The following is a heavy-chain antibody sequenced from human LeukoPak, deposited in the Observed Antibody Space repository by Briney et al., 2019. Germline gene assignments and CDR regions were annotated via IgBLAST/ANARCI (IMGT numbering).Heavy chain of an antibody. CDR1: GGTFSSYA. CDR3: ARDRRDGYNFDY. J-gene: IGHJ4*02. Sequence: SVKVSCKASGGTFSSYAISWVRQAPGQGLEWMGGIIPIFGTANYAQKFQGRVTITTDESTSTAYMELSSLGSEDTAVYYCARDRRDGYNFDYWGQGTLVTVSS. V-gene: IGHV1-69*05. CDR2: IIPIFGTA. D-gene: IGHD5-24*01.